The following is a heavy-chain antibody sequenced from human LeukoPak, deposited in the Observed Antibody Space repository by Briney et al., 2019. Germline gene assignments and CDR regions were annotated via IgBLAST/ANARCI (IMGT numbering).Heavy chain of an antibody. D-gene: IGHD5-12*01. Sequence: SETLSLTCTVSGXSISITTYYWGWIRQPPGKGLEWIGSISYSGTTYYNPSLKSRVTISIDTSKNQFSLKVSSVTAADTAVYYCARRGSGYDLDYWGRGPLVTVSS. CDR2: ISYSGTT. CDR3: ARRGSGYDLDY. J-gene: IGHJ4*02. CDR1: GXSISITTYY. V-gene: IGHV4-39*01.